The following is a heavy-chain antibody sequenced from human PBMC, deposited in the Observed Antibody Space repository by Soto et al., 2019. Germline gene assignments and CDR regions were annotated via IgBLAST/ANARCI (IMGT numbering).Heavy chain of an antibody. CDR3: ARSRDDFWSGYRPTYYYYYGMDV. D-gene: IGHD3-3*01. CDR2: ISYDGSNK. Sequence: GGSLRLSCAASGFTFSSYAMHWVRQAPGKGLEWVAVISYDGSNKYYADSVKGRFTISRDNSKNTLYLQMNSLRAEDTAVYYYARSRDDFWSGYRPTYYYYYGMDVWGQGTTVTVSS. CDR1: GFTFSSYA. V-gene: IGHV3-30-3*01. J-gene: IGHJ6*02.